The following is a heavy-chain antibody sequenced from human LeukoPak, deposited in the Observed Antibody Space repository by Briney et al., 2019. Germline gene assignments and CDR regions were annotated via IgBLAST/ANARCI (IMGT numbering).Heavy chain of an antibody. V-gene: IGHV4-59*12. J-gene: IGHJ6*02. CDR1: GGSISSYY. Sequence: SETLSLTCTVSGGSISSYYWSWIRQPPGKGLEWIGYIYYSGSTNYNPSLKSRVTLSVDTSKNQFSLKLSSVTAADTAVYYCARSGRGPRTTGTTPASNGMDVWGQGTTVTGSS. CDR2: IYYSGST. CDR3: ARSGRGPRTTGTTPASNGMDV. D-gene: IGHD1-1*01.